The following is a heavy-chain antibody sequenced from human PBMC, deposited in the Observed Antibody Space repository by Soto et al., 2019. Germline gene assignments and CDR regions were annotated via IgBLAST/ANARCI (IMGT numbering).Heavy chain of an antibody. J-gene: IGHJ4*02. D-gene: IGHD2-2*01. CDR3: ARVYCSTTTCHVQAFDS. V-gene: IGHV3-48*03. CDR2: ISSAGDSS. Sequence: EVQLVESGGGLAQPGGSVGLSCAASGFTFSSYEMNWVRQAPGKTLEWVSYISSAGDSSYYADSVKSRFTISRDNAKNSLYLQMNSLRVEDTAVYYCARVYCSTTTCHVQAFDSWGQGTLVTVSS. CDR1: GFTFSSYE.